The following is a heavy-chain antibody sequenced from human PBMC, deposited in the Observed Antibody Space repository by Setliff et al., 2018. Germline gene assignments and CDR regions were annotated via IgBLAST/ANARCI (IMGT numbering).Heavy chain of an antibody. CDR2: ISPYNGDA. CDR1: GYNFITFG. CDR3: TRGRGPRVVVAVPLDF. Sequence: ASVKVSCQTSGYNFITFGVNWVRQVPGQGFEWMGWISPYNGDANYAQKFQGRVTMTTDTSTDTAYMELRTLSSDDTAVYYCTRGRGPRVVVAVPLDFWGQGTLVTVSS. J-gene: IGHJ4*02. V-gene: IGHV1-18*01. D-gene: IGHD2-15*01.